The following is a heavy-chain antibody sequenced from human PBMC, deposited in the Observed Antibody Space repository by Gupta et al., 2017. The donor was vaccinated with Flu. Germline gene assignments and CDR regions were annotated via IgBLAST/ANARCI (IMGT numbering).Heavy chain of an antibody. D-gene: IGHD3-16*01. J-gene: IGHJ6*02. CDR2: ISYDGSNK. CDR1: YG. V-gene: IGHV3-30*18. CDR3: AKGPRGRQWRGYGMDV. Sequence: YGMHWVRQAPGKGLEGVAVISYDGSNKYYADSGKGRFTISRDNSKNTRDLQMNSLRAEDTAVYYCAKGPRGRQWRGYGMDVGGQGTTVTVSS.